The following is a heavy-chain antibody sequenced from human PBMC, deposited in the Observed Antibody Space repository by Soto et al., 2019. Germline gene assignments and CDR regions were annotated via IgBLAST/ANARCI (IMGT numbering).Heavy chain of an antibody. CDR1: GGSISSGGYY. Sequence: QVQLQESGPGLVKPSQTLSLTCTVSGGSISSGGYYWSWIRQHPGKGLEWIGYLYYSGSTYDNPCIKSHVTISVDTSKNQIAMKLGSVTAADTAVYYCASFKGGAAAGIRACDVWGQGTMVTVSS. J-gene: IGHJ3*01. CDR2: LYYSGST. V-gene: IGHV4-31*01. CDR3: ASFKGGAAAGIRACDV. D-gene: IGHD6-13*01.